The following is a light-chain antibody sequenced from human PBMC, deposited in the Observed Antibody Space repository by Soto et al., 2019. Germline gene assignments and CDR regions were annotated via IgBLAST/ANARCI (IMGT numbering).Light chain of an antibody. Sequence: EIVMTQSPATLSVSPGERATLSCGASQSISTELAWYQQKPGQPPRLLIYSASTRATGVPARFTGSGSGSEFTLTISGLQSEDFALYYCQQGHNWPLTLGQGTRLEI. V-gene: IGKV3-15*01. CDR1: QSISTE. CDR2: SAS. CDR3: QQGHNWPLT. J-gene: IGKJ2*01.